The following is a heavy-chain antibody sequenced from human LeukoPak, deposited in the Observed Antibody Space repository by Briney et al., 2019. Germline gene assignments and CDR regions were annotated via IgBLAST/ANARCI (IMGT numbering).Heavy chain of an antibody. J-gene: IGHJ3*02. CDR3: AKVRCSGGSCYQYDAFDI. CDR2: INSDGSST. Sequence: GGSLRLSCAASGFTFSSYWMHWVRQAPGKGLVWVSRINSDGSSTSYADSVKGRFTISRDNAKNTLYLQMNSLRAEDTAVYYCAKVRCSGGSCYQYDAFDIWGQGTMVTVSS. V-gene: IGHV3-74*01. D-gene: IGHD2-15*01. CDR1: GFTFSSYW.